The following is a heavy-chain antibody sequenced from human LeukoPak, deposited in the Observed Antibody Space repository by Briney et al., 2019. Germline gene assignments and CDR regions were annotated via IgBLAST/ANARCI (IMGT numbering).Heavy chain of an antibody. CDR2: INPSGGST. Sequence: GASVKVSCKASGYTFTSYYMHWVRQAPGQGLEWMGIINPSGGSTSYAQKFQGRVTMTRDTSTSTVYMELSSLRSEDTAVYYCARFQRITMVRGVMGFDYWGQGTLVTVSS. CDR1: GYTFTSYY. J-gene: IGHJ4*02. CDR3: ARFQRITMVRGVMGFDY. D-gene: IGHD3-10*01. V-gene: IGHV1-46*01.